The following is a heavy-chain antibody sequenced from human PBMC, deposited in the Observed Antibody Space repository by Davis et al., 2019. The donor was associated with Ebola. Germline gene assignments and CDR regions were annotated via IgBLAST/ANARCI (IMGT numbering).Heavy chain of an antibody. CDR3: ARTSIVGTTTTASDI. D-gene: IGHD1-26*01. V-gene: IGHV1-18*04. CDR1: GYTFTSYG. CDR2: ISAYHGNT. Sequence: AASVKVSCKASGYTFTSYGISWLRQAPGPGLEWMGWISAYHGNTNYAQKLQGRVTMTTDTSTGTAYMELRSLRSDDTAVYFCARTSIVGTTTTASDIWGQGTMVTVSS. J-gene: IGHJ3*02.